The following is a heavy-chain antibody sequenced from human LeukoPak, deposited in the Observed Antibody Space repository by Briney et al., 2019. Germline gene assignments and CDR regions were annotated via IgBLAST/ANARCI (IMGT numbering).Heavy chain of an antibody. CDR3: ARDRLYYLDY. Sequence: PSETLSLTCTVSGGSISSYYWSWIRQPPGKGLEWIGYIYYSGTTNYNPSLKSRVTISVDTSKNQFSLNLSSVTAADTAVYYCARDRLYYLDYWGQGTLVTVSS. J-gene: IGHJ4*02. CDR1: GGSISSYY. CDR2: IYYSGTT. V-gene: IGHV4-59*01.